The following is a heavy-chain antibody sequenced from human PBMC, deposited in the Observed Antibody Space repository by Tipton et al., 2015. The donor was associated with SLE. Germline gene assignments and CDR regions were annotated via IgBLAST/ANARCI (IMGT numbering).Heavy chain of an antibody. CDR1: GGSISSGSYY. J-gene: IGHJ3*02. CDR2: IYTSGST. Sequence: TLSLTCTVSGGSISSGSYYWSWIRQPAGKGLEWIGRIYTSGSTNYNPSLKSRVTISVDTSKNQFSLKLSSVTAADTAVYCCASQGMDDIWGQGTMVTVSS. V-gene: IGHV4-61*02. D-gene: IGHD5-24*01. CDR3: ASQGMDDI.